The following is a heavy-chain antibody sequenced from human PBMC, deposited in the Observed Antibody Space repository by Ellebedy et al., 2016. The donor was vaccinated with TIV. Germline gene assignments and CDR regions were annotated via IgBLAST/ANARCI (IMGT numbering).Heavy chain of an antibody. CDR1: GYTFTGYY. V-gene: IGHV1-2*02. CDR3: ARDQWLVADFDY. D-gene: IGHD6-19*01. Sequence: ASVKVSXKASGYTFTGYYMHWVRQAPGQGLEWMGWINPNSGGTNYAQKFQGRVTMTRDTSISTAYMELSRLRSDDTAVYYCARDQWLVADFDYWGQGTLVTVSS. J-gene: IGHJ4*02. CDR2: INPNSGGT.